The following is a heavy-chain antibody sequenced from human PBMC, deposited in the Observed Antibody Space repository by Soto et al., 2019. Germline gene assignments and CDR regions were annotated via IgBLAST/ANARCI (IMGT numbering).Heavy chain of an antibody. Sequence: QVQLVQSGAEVKKPGSSVKVSCKASGGTFSSYTISWVRQAPGQGLEWMGRIIPILGIANYAQKFQGRVTITADKSTSTAYMEVSSLRSEDTAVYYCARERAVAGPYYYYGMDVWGQGTTFTVSS. CDR2: IIPILGIA. V-gene: IGHV1-69*08. CDR1: GGTFSSYT. J-gene: IGHJ6*02. D-gene: IGHD6-19*01. CDR3: ARERAVAGPYYYYGMDV.